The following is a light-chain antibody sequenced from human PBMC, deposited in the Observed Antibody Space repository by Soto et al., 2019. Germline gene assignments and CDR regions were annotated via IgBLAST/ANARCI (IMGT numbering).Light chain of an antibody. Sequence: DSQMTQSPSTLSAFVGDRVTISCRASQTIRNYLAWYQQKPGKAPDLLIYDASSLENEVPSRFSGSGFGTEFTLTISSLQPDDSATYYCQQYGLQGTFGQGTKVDIK. V-gene: IGKV1-5*01. CDR1: QTIRNY. CDR2: DAS. J-gene: IGKJ1*01. CDR3: QQYGLQGT.